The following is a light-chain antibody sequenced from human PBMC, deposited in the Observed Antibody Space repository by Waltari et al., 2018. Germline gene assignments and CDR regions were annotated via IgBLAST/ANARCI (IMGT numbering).Light chain of an antibody. CDR2: DVT. V-gene: IGLV2-11*01. J-gene: IGLJ3*02. CDR3: CSSAGSHTWV. Sequence: QSALTQPRSVSGSPGQSVTISCTGTSSDVGAYNFVSWYQHHPGKAPKPMIYDVTKRPSGVPDRFSGSKSDNTASLTISGLHTEDEADYYCCSSAGSHTWVFGGGTKLTVL. CDR1: SSDVGAYNF.